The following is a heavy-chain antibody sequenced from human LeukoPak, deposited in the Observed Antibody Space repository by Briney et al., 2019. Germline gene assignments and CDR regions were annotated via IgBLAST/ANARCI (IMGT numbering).Heavy chain of an antibody. D-gene: IGHD6-19*01. CDR3: ARDGPSVAGRGYYFDY. V-gene: IGHV3-11*06. CDR1: GFTFSDYY. Sequence: GGSLRLSCAASGFTFSDYYMSWIRQAPGKGLEWVSSISSSSSYIYYADSVKGRFTISRDNAKNSLYLQMNSLRAEDTAVYDCARDGPSVAGRGYYFDYWGQGTLVTVSS. CDR2: ISSSSSYI. J-gene: IGHJ4*02.